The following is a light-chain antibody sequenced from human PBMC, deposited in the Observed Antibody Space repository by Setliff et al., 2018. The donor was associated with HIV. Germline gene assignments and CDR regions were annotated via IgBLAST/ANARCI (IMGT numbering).Light chain of an antibody. Sequence: QSALTQPPSVSGPPGQSVTISCTGTSSDVGSCDCVSWYQQFPGTAPKLLLYEVNYRPSGVPARFSGSKSGITASLTISGLQPEDEADYYCSSSTDSNTFVFGTGTKVTVL. CDR2: EVN. J-gene: IGLJ1*01. CDR3: SSSTDSNTFV. CDR1: SSDVGSCDC. V-gene: IGLV2-18*02.